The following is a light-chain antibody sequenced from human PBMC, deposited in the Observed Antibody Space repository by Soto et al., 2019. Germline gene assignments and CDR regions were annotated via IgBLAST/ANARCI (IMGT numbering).Light chain of an antibody. CDR3: QQYYSYST. J-gene: IGKJ5*01. CDR1: QGISSY. CDR2: AAS. V-gene: IGKV1-8*01. Sequence: AIRMTQSPSSLSASTGDRVTITCRASQGISSYLAWYQQKPGKAPKLLIYAASTLQSGVPSRFSGSGSGTDFTLTISCLQYEDFATYYCQQYYSYSTFGQGTRLEIK.